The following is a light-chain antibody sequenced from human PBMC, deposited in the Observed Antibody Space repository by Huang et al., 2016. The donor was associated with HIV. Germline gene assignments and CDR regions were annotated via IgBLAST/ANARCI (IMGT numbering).Light chain of an antibody. V-gene: IGKV3-15*01. CDR3: QQYNDFRCT. CDR2: AAS. Sequence: ETVMTQSPVTLSVSPGDRASLSCRSSQIVSSHLAWYQQKPGQAPRLLIYAASTRATGVPARVSGSGGGTEFTLTIRTLQSEDSAVYYCQQYNDFRCTFGPGTKVEIK. CDR1: QIVSSH. J-gene: IGKJ1*01.